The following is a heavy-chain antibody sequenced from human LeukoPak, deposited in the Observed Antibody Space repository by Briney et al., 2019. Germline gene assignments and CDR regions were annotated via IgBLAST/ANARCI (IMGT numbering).Heavy chain of an antibody. CDR2: IDWDDNK. CDR3: ARYLYGDFASYFDY. D-gene: IGHD4-17*01. Sequence: SGPTLVNPTQTLTLTCTFSGFSLSTSGMCVSWIRQPPGKALEWLALIDWDDNKYYNTSLKTRLTISKDTSKSQVVLTMTNVDPVGTATYYCARYLYGDFASYFDYWGQGTLVTVSS. J-gene: IGHJ4*02. CDR1: GFSLSTSGMC. V-gene: IGHV2-70*01.